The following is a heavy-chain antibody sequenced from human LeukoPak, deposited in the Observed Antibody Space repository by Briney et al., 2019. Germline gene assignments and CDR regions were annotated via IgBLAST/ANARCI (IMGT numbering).Heavy chain of an antibody. D-gene: IGHD2-21*01. V-gene: IGHV3-30*14. CDR2: ISYDGSNK. CDR1: GFTFSSYA. J-gene: IGHJ5*02. CDR3: ARDHSPFVA. Sequence: GRSLRLSCAASGFTFSSYAMHWVRQAPGKGLEWVAVISYDGSNKYYADSVKGRFTISRDNSKNTLYLQMNSLRAEDTAVYYCARDHSPFVAWGQGTLVTVSS.